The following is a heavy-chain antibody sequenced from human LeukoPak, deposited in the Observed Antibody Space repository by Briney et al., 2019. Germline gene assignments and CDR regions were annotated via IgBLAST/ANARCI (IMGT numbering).Heavy chain of an antibody. CDR3: AKDQRSIAVAGYFDY. V-gene: IGHV3-23*01. J-gene: IGHJ4*02. Sequence: GGSLRLSCAASGFTIRSYAMSWVRQAPGKGLEWVSAISYSGGSTYYADSVKGRFTISRDNSKNTLYLQMNSLRAEDTAVYYCAKDQRSIAVAGYFDYWGQGTLVTVSS. CDR2: ISYSGGST. CDR1: GFTIRSYA. D-gene: IGHD6-19*01.